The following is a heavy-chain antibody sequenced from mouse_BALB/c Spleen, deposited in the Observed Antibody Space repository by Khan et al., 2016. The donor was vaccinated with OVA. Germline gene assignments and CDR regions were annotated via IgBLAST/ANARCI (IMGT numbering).Heavy chain of an antibody. CDR1: GFSLTSYG. J-gene: IGHJ1*01. V-gene: IGHV2-6-1*01. Sequence: QVQLKESGPGPVAPSQSLSITCTISGFSLTSYGVHWVRQPAGKGLEWLVVIWSDGRTTYNSALKSRLSISKDNSQSQVFLKVNSLQTEDTAIYYCASQVYPGYFDVWGAGTTVTVSA. CDR3: ASQVYPGYFDV. CDR2: IWSDGRT. D-gene: IGHD2-1*01.